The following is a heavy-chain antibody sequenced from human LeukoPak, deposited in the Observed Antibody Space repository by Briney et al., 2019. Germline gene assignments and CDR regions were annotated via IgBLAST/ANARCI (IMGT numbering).Heavy chain of an antibody. CDR1: GFTVSSNY. Sequence: GGSLRLSCAASGFTVSSNYMSWVRQAPGKGLEWVSLISGDGGSTYYADSVKGRFTISRDNSKNSLYLQMNSLRTEDTALYYCAKDISNYDFWSGFYTWGQGTLVTVSS. J-gene: IGHJ5*02. CDR3: AKDISNYDFWSGFYT. CDR2: ISGDGGST. D-gene: IGHD3-3*01. V-gene: IGHV3-43*02.